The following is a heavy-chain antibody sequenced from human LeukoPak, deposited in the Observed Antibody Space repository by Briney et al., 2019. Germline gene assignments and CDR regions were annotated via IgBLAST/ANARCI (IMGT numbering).Heavy chain of an antibody. CDR1: DYSISSGYY. D-gene: IGHD3-10*01. J-gene: IGHJ4*02. Sequence: PSETLSLTCSVSDYSISSGYYWGWIRQPPGKGLEWIGSMYHSGDTYYNPSLRSRVTISVDTSKNQFSLNLNSVTAADTAVYYCARRPPSYSDNSGTYYLGGFDYWGQGTLVTVSS. CDR2: MYHSGDT. V-gene: IGHV4-38-2*02. CDR3: ARRPPSYSDNSGTYYLGGFDY.